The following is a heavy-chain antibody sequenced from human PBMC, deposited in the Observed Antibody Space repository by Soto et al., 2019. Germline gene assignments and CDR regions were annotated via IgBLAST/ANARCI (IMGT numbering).Heavy chain of an antibody. J-gene: IGHJ4*02. D-gene: IGHD3-3*01. Sequence: GGSLRLSCAASGFTFSSYAMHWVRQAPGKGLEWVAVISYDGSNKYYADSVKGRFTISRDNSKNTLYLQMNSLRAEDTAVYYCARARKLRFLEWSQPFDYWGQGTLVTVSS. V-gene: IGHV3-30-3*01. CDR1: GFTFSSYA. CDR3: ARARKLRFLEWSQPFDY. CDR2: ISYDGSNK.